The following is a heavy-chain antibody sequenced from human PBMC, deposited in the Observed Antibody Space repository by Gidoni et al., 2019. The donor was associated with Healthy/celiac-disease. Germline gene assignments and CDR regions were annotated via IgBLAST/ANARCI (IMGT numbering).Heavy chain of an antibody. CDR1: GGSFSGYY. D-gene: IGHD1-7*01. Sequence: QVQLQQWGAGLLKPSETLSLTCAVYGGSFSGYYWSWIRQPPGKGLEWIGEINHSGRTNYNPSLKSRVTISVDTSKNQFSLKLSSVTAADTAVYYCARVAGGNWNYVSGYYYYYMDVWGKGTTVTVSS. J-gene: IGHJ6*03. CDR3: ARVAGGNWNYVSGYYYYYMDV. CDR2: INHSGRT. V-gene: IGHV4-34*01.